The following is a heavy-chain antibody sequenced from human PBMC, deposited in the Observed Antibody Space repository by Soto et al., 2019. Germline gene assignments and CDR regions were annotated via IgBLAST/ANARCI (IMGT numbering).Heavy chain of an antibody. J-gene: IGHJ6*02. Sequence: QVQLVESGGGVVQPGRSLRLSCAASGFTFSSYGMHWVRQAPGKGLEWVAVIWYDGSNKYYADSVKGRFTISRDNSKNTLYLQMNSLRAEDTAVYYCARDTSNHFSSSWAKRRYYGMDVWGQGTTVTVSS. D-gene: IGHD6-13*01. CDR3: ARDTSNHFSSSWAKRRYYGMDV. V-gene: IGHV3-33*01. CDR1: GFTFSSYG. CDR2: IWYDGSNK.